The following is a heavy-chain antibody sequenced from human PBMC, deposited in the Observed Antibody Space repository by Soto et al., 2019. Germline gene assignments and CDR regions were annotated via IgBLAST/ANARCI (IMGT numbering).Heavy chain of an antibody. CDR3: ARDAADILTGYFYFDY. CDR1: GYTFTSYA. CDR2: INAGNGNT. Sequence: ASVKVSCKASGYTFTSYAMHWVRQAPGQRLEWMGWINAGNGNTKYSQKFQGRVTITRDTSASTAYMELSSLRSEDTAVYYCARDAADILTGYFYFDYWGQGTLVTVSS. D-gene: IGHD3-9*01. J-gene: IGHJ4*02. V-gene: IGHV1-3*01.